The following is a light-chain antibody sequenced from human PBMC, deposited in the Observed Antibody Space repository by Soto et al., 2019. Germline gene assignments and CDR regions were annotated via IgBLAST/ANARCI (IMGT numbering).Light chain of an antibody. CDR2: GVS. J-gene: IGKJ1*01. CDR3: QQYGSLSWT. Sequence: EFVLTQSPGTLSFSPGESATLSCRASQSVSSNFLAWYQQKPGQAPRLLIYGVSSRASGIPDRFFGSGSGTDFTLTISRLEPEDFAVYYCQQYGSLSWTFGQGTKVDIK. CDR1: QSVSSNF. V-gene: IGKV3-20*01.